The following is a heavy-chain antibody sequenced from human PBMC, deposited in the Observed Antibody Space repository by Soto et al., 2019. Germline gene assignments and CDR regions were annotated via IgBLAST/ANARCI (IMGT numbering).Heavy chain of an antibody. D-gene: IGHD6-13*01. CDR3: ARSTTSEELGQLVRYYYYGMDV. CDR1: GFTFSSYW. J-gene: IGHJ6*02. CDR2: IKQDGSEK. Sequence: EVQLVESGGGLVQPGGSLRLSCAASGFTFSSYWMSWVRQAPGKGLEWVANIKQDGSEKYYVDSVKGRFTISRDNAKNSLYLQMNSLSAEDTAVYYCARSTTSEELGQLVRYYYYGMDVWGQGTTVTVSS. V-gene: IGHV3-7*03.